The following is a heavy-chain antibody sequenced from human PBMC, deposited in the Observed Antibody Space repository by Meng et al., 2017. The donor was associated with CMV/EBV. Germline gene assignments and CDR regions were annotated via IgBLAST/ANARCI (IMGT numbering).Heavy chain of an antibody. D-gene: IGHD6-19*01. CDR1: GFTFSNYG. V-gene: IGHV3-30*02. CDR3: AKVERSEGVAVAGTLDY. CDR2: IRYDGTYE. Sequence: GESLKISCAASGFTFSNYGMHWVRQAPGKGLDWVAFIRYDGTYENYADSVKGRFTIFRDNSKNTLYLQMNSLRAEDTAVYYCAKVERSEGVAVAGTLDYWGQGTLVTVSS. J-gene: IGHJ4*02.